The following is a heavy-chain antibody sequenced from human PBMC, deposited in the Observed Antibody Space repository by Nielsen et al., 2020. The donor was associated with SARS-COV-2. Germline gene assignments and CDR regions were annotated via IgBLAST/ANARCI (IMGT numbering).Heavy chain of an antibody. CDR2: IYYRSKWFY. V-gene: IGHV6-1*01. CDR1: GDSVSSNSVA. Sequence: SQTLSLTCVISGDSVSSNSVAWNWIRQPPSRGLEWLGRIYYRSKWFYEYAASVRSRITIDPDTSKNQFSLHLNSVTSEDTAMYYCTRDPGYYHGMDVWGQGTTVTVSS. J-gene: IGHJ6*02. CDR3: TRDPGYYHGMDV.